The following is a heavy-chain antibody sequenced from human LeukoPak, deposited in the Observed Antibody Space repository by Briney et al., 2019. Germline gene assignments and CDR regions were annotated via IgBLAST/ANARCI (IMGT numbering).Heavy chain of an antibody. CDR3: ARGTTVAKDY. Sequence: SETLSLTCAVYGGSFSGYYWSWIRQPPGKGLEWIGEINHSGSTNYNPSLKSRVTISVDTSKNQFSLKLSSVTAADTAVYYCARGTTVAKDYWGQGTLVTVSS. CDR2: INHSGST. J-gene: IGHJ4*02. D-gene: IGHD4-23*01. V-gene: IGHV4-34*01. CDR1: GGSFSGYY.